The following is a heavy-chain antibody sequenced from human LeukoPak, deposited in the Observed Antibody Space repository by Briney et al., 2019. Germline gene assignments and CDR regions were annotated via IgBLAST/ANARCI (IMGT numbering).Heavy chain of an antibody. J-gene: IGHJ3*02. D-gene: IGHD5-12*01. CDR1: GYTFTSYG. V-gene: IGHV1-18*01. Sequence: ASVKVSCKASGYTFTSYGISWVRQAPGQGLEWMGWISAYNGNTNYAQKLQGRVTMTTDTSTSTAYMELRSLRSDDAAVYYCARAEGYDNPSDAFDIWGQGTMVTVSS. CDR2: ISAYNGNT. CDR3: ARAEGYDNPSDAFDI.